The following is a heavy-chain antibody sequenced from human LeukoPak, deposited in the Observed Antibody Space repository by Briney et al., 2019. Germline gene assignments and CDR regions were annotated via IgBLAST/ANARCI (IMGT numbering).Heavy chain of an antibody. J-gene: IGHJ4*02. Sequence: PGGSLRLSCAASGFTFSSYAMSWVRQAPGKGLEWVSAISGSGYDTYHADSVKGRFTISRDSSKNTLYLQMNSLRAEDTAVYYCARGDYFDYWGQGTLVTVSS. CDR3: ARGDYFDY. CDR2: ISGSGYDT. CDR1: GFTFSSYA. V-gene: IGHV3-23*01.